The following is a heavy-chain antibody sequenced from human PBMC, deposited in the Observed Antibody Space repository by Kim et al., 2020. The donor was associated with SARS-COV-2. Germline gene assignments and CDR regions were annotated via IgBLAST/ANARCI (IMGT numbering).Heavy chain of an antibody. D-gene: IGHD3-3*01. J-gene: IGHJ6*02. V-gene: IGHV4-34*01. CDR2: INHSGST. CDR1: GGSFSGYY. Sequence: SETLSLTCAVYGGSFSGYYWSWIRQPPGKGLEWIGEINHSGSTNYNPSLKSRVTISVDTSKNQFSLKLSSVTAADTAVYYCARGYYDFWSGFPVFSRNGMDVWGQGTTVTVSS. CDR3: ARGYYDFWSGFPVFSRNGMDV.